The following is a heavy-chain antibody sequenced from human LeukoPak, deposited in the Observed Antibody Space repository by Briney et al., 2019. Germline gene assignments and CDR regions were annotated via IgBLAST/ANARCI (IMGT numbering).Heavy chain of an antibody. CDR1: GFTFNSYW. D-gene: IGHD3-10*01. Sequence: GGSVRLSCAASGFTFNSYWMHWLRQAPGKGVVWVSRITSDGSSTSYAASVKGRFTISRDNAKNTLYLQMNSLRAEDTAVYYCASVIFGYWGQGTLVTVSS. CDR3: ASVIFGY. CDR2: ITSDGSST. V-gene: IGHV3-74*01. J-gene: IGHJ4*02.